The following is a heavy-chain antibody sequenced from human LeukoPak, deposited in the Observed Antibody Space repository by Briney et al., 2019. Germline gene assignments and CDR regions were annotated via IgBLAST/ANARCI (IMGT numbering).Heavy chain of an antibody. D-gene: IGHD6-13*01. CDR2: IYYSGSN. J-gene: IGHJ5*02. CDR3: ARQVTAAAGTNWFDP. V-gene: IGHV4-59*08. CDR1: GGTISSSY. Sequence: SETLSLTCTVSGGTISSSYWSWIRQTPGKGLEWIGYIYYSGSNHYNPSLKSRVTISVDTSKNQFSLKLSSVTAADTAVYYCARQVTAAAGTNWFDPWGQGNLVTVSS.